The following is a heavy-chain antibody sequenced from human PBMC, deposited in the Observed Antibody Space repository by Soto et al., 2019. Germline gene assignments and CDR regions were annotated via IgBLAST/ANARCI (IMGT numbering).Heavy chain of an antibody. V-gene: IGHV3-30-3*01. CDR1: GFTFSSYA. D-gene: IGHD3-3*01. J-gene: IGHJ4*02. Sequence: GGSLRLSCAASGFTFSSYAMHWVRQAPGKGLEWVAVISYDGSNKYYADSVKGRFTISRDNSKNTLYLQMNSLRAEDTALYYWVSLERGIGNYLGHWGQGTLVNVSS. CDR3: VSLERGIGNYLGH. CDR2: ISYDGSNK.